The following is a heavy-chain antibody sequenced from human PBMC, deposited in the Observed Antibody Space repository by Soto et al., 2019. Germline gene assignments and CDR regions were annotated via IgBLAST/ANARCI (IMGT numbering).Heavy chain of an antibody. V-gene: IGHV4-59*01. CDR2: IYYTGAT. Sequence: SETLSLTCTVSGASMIPYYWTWIRQPPGKGLEWIGYIYYTGATNYNPFLRSRVTISVDTSKNYFSLELSSVAAADTAVYYCARHQYGSGSPRYSMDVWGKGTTVT. CDR1: GASMIPYY. CDR3: ARHQYGSGSPRYSMDV. J-gene: IGHJ6*03. D-gene: IGHD3-10*01.